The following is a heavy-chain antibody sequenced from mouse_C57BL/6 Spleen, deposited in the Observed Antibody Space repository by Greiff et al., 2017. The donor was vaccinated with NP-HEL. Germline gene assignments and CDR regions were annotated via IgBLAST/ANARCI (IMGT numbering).Heavy chain of an antibody. CDR3: ARGGTQGFDY. D-gene: IGHD2-14*01. CDR1: GYTFTSYW. CDR2: IDPSDSYT. J-gene: IGHJ2*01. Sequence: QVQLQQPGDELVKPGASVKLSCKASGYTFTSYWMQWVKQRPGQGLEWIGEIDPSDSYTNYNQKFKGKATLTVDTSSSTAYMQLSSLTSEDSAVYYCARGGTQGFDYWGQGTTLTVSS. V-gene: IGHV1-50*01.